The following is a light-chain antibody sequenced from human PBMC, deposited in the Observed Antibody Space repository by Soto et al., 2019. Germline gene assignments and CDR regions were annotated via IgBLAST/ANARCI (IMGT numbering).Light chain of an antibody. CDR3: QQYDNLLST. CDR2: DAS. Sequence: DIQMTQSPSSLSASVGDRVTITCQASQDISNYLNWYQQKPGKAPKLLIYDASNLETGVPSRFNGSGSGTDFTFTISSLQPEDIATYYCQQYDNLLSTFGPGTKVDIK. V-gene: IGKV1-33*01. CDR1: QDISNY. J-gene: IGKJ3*01.